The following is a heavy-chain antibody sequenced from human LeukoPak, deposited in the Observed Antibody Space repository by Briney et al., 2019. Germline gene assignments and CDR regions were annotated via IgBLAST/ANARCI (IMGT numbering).Heavy chain of an antibody. V-gene: IGHV4-38-2*02. Sequence: PSETLSLTCTVSGYSISSGYYWGWIRQPPGKGLEWIGSIYHSGSTYYNPSLKSRVTISVDTSKNRFSLKLSSVTAADTAVYYCARMRYYYDSSGYYDLERGYYFDYWGQGTLVTVSS. CDR2: IYHSGST. D-gene: IGHD3-22*01. CDR1: GYSISSGYY. J-gene: IGHJ4*02. CDR3: ARMRYYYDSSGYYDLERGYYFDY.